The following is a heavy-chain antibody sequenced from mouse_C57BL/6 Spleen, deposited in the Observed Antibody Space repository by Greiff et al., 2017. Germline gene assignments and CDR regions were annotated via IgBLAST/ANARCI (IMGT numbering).Heavy chain of an antibody. Sequence: EVKLQESGEGLVKPGGSLKLSCAASGFTFSSYAMSWVRQTPEKRLEWVAYISSGGDYIYYADTVKGRFTISRDNARNTLYLQKSSLKSEDTAMYSGTRWLLREGYYFDYWGQGTTLTVSS. J-gene: IGHJ2*01. CDR2: ISSGGDYI. D-gene: IGHD2-3*01. V-gene: IGHV5-9-1*02. CDR1: GFTFSSYA. CDR3: TRWLLREGYYFDY.